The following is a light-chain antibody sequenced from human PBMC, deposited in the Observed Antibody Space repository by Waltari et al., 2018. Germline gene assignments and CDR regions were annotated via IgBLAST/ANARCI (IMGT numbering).Light chain of an antibody. J-gene: IGKJ1*01. V-gene: IGKV3-20*01. CDR3: QHYLRLPVT. CDR2: GAS. CDR1: QSVSRA. Sequence: EIVLTQSPGTLSLSHRVTATLSCRARQSVSRALAWYQQKPGQAPSLLIYGASTRATGIPDRFSGSGSGTDFSLTISRLEPDDLAVYYCQHYLRLPVTFGQGTTVEI.